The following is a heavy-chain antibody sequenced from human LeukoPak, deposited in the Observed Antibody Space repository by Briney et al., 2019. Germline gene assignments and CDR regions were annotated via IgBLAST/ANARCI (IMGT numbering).Heavy chain of an antibody. Sequence: GGSLRLSCGASGFTFSSYWMTWVRQAPGKGLEWVANMKGDGSEIHYVESVKGRFTISRDNAKNSLYLQMNSLRVEDTAVYYCARPAYTAAYDLWGQGTMVTVSS. J-gene: IGHJ3*01. D-gene: IGHD3-16*01. CDR2: MKGDGSEI. CDR3: ARPAYTAAYDL. CDR1: GFTFSSYW. V-gene: IGHV3-7*01.